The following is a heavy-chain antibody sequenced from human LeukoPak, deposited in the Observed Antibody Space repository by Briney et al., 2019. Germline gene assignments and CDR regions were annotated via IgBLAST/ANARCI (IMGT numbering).Heavy chain of an antibody. J-gene: IGHJ5*02. Sequence: SQTLSLTCTVSGDSISSHNHLWSWVRQVPGKGLEWIGYMYYSGRTNYNPSLDSRLTISVDTSKNQFSLKLTSVTAADTALYYCARVVGSTSWFDTWGQGILVTVSS. CDR3: ARVVGSTSWFDT. V-gene: IGHV4-31*03. CDR2: MYYSGRT. CDR1: GDSISSHNHL. D-gene: IGHD2/OR15-2a*01.